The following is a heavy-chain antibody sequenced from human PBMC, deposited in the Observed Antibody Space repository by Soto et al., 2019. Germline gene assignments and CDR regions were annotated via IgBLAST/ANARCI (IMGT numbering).Heavy chain of an antibody. V-gene: IGHV1-46*03. J-gene: IGHJ6*02. CDR3: ARDINGDMGGVPAANPGPGMDG. CDR1: GYTFTSYY. Sequence: ASVKVSCKASGYTFTSYYMHWVRHAPGQGLEWMGIINPSGGSTSYAQKFQGRVTMTRDTSTSTVYMELSSLRSEDTAVYYCARDINGDMGGVPAANPGPGMDGWGQGTTVTVSS. D-gene: IGHD2-2*01. CDR2: INPSGGST.